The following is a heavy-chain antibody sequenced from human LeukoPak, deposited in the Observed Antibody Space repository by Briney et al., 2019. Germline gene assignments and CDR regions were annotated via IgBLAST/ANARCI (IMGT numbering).Heavy chain of an antibody. CDR2: ISAYNGNT. Sequence: ASVKVSCKASGYTFTSYGISWVRQAPGQGLEWMGWISAYNGNTNYAQKLQGRVTMTTDTSTSTAYMELRSLRSDDTAVYYCAREHWDDSSGYYSQYFQHWGQGTLVTVSS. CDR1: GYTFTSYG. D-gene: IGHD3-22*01. J-gene: IGHJ1*01. V-gene: IGHV1-18*01. CDR3: AREHWDDSSGYYSQYFQH.